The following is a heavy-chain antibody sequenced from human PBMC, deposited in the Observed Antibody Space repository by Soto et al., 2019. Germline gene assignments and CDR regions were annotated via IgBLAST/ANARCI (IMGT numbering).Heavy chain of an antibody. CDR1: GGSIRCYY. V-gene: IGHV4-59*12. CDR2: IYYSGST. CDR3: GRIPSP. Sequence: PSVTLFLTRHVSGGSIRCYYWSWIRQPPGKGLEWIGYIYYSGSTNYNPSLKSRVTISVDRSKNQFSLKLRSVTAADTAVYYCGRIPSPWGQGTLVTVSS. J-gene: IGHJ5*02. D-gene: IGHD2-15*01.